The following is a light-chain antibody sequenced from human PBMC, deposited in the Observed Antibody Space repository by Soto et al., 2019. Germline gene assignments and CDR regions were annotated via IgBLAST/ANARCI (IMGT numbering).Light chain of an antibody. Sequence: DIQITQSPYTLSASVGDRVTITCPASQGISTWLAWYQQKPGTAPKLLIYDASSLESGVPSRFSGSGSGTEFTLTISSLQPDDYATYYCQQYSSYSRTFGQGTKVDIK. J-gene: IGKJ1*01. CDR3: QQYSSYSRT. V-gene: IGKV1-5*01. CDR1: QGISTW. CDR2: DAS.